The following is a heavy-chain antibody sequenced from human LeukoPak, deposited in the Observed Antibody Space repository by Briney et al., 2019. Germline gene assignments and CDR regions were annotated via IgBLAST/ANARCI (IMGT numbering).Heavy chain of an antibody. CDR1: GFTFSSYA. V-gene: IGHV3-73*01. CDR2: IRSKANSYAT. J-gene: IGHJ3*02. D-gene: IGHD3-22*01. Sequence: GGSLRLSCAASGFTFSSYAMSWVRQASGKGLEWVGRIRSKANSYATAYAASVKGRVTISRDDSKNTAYLQMNSLKTEDTAVYYCTRQYPRDPYDSSGYYYHDAFDIWGQGTMVTVSS. CDR3: TRQYPRDPYDSSGYYYHDAFDI.